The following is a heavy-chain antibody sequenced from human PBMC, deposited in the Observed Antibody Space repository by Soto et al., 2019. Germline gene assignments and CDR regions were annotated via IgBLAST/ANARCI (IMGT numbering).Heavy chain of an antibody. D-gene: IGHD5-18*01. CDR1: GGSISSYY. J-gene: IGHJ4*02. Sequence: QVQLQESGPGLMKPSETLSLTCTVSGGSISSYYWSWIRQPPGKGLEWIGYIYYSGSTNYNPSLKSRDTISVDTSKNQFSLKLSSVTAADTAVYYCTAALWIYTWTVVWLKAPFDYWGQGTPVTVSS. CDR2: IYYSGST. V-gene: IGHV4-59*01. CDR3: TAALWIYTWTVVWLKAPFDY.